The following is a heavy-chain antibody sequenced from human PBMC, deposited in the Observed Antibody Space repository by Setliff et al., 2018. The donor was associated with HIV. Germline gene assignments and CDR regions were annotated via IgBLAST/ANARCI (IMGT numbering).Heavy chain of an antibody. D-gene: IGHD3-10*01. J-gene: IGHJ3*02. V-gene: IGHV3-53*01. Sequence: RLSCAASGFTVSSNYMSWVRQAPGKGLEWVSVIYSGGSTYYADSVKGRFTISRDNSKNTLYLQMNSLRAEDTAVYYCAAWRGSDAFDIWGQGTMVTVSS. CDR3: AAWRGSDAFDI. CDR2: IYSGGST. CDR1: GFTVSSNY.